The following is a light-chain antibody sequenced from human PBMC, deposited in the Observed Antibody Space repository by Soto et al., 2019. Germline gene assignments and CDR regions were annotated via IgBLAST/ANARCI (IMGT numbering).Light chain of an antibody. CDR1: QSVTAN. CDR3: QQYSNWPWT. V-gene: IGKV3-15*01. J-gene: IGKJ5*01. CDR2: GAT. Sequence: MTQSPSTLSVSAGERATLSCRASQSVTANLAWYQHKPGQPPRLLIFGATTRASGIPVRFSGSGSGTEFTLTISSLQSEDFAVYSCQQYSNWPWTFGQGTRLEIK.